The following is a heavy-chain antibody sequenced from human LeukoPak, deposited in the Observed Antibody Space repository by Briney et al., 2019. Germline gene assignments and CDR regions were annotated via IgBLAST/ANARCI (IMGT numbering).Heavy chain of an antibody. Sequence: ASVKVSCKASGYTFTDFYMHWVRQAPGQGLEWMGWINPNSGGTNYAQKFQGRVTMTRNTSISTAYMELSSLRSEDTAVYYCARGPSRIAVAGTHWFDPWGQGTLVTVSS. J-gene: IGHJ5*02. D-gene: IGHD6-19*01. CDR1: GYTFTDFY. V-gene: IGHV1-2*02. CDR2: INPNSGGT. CDR3: ARGPSRIAVAGTHWFDP.